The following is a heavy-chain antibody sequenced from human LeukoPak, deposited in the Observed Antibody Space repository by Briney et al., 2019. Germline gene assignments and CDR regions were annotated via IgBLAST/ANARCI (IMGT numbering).Heavy chain of an antibody. Sequence: GGSPRLSCAASGFTFSSYGMHWVRQAPGKGLEWVAVISYDGSNKYYADSVKGRFTISRDNSKNTLYLQVNSLRAEDTAVYYCAKLYSGYDSHFDYWGQGTLVTVSS. CDR1: GFTFSSYG. CDR3: AKLYSGYDSHFDY. CDR2: ISYDGSNK. J-gene: IGHJ4*02. V-gene: IGHV3-30*18. D-gene: IGHD5-12*01.